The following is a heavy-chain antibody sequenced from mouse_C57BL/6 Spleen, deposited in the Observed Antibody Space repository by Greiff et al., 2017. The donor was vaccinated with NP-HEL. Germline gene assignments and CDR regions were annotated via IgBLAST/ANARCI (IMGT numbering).Heavy chain of an antibody. V-gene: IGHV5-9*01. CDR1: GFTFSSYT. J-gene: IGHJ3*01. Sequence: DVMLVESGGGLVKPGGSLKLSCAASGFTFSSYTMSWVRQTPEKRLEWVATISGGGGNTYYPDSVKGRFTISRDNAKNTLYLQMSSLRSEDTALYYCARHRTAWFAYWGQGTLVTVSA. D-gene: IGHD3-3*01. CDR2: ISGGGGNT. CDR3: ARHRTAWFAY.